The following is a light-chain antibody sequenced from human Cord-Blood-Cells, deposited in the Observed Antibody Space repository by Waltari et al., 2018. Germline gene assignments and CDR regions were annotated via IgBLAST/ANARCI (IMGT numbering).Light chain of an antibody. Sequence: QSALTQPASVSGSPGQSITISCTGTSSAVGTYNFFSWYQQHPGKAPKLMIYEVSKRPSGVSNRFSGSKSGNTASLTISGLQAEDEADYYCCSYAGSSTYVFGTGTKVTVL. V-gene: IGLV2-23*02. J-gene: IGLJ1*01. CDR2: EVS. CDR1: SSAVGTYNF. CDR3: CSYAGSSTYV.